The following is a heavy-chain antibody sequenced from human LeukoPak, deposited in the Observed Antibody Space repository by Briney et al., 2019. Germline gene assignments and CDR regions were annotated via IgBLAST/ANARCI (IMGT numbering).Heavy chain of an antibody. J-gene: IGHJ4*02. D-gene: IGHD3-22*01. CDR2: ISDSGGRT. Sequence: GGSLRLSCAVSGITLSNYGMSWVRQAPGKGLEWVAGISDSGGRTNYADSVKGQFTISRDNPKNTLYLQMTSLRAEDTAVYFCAKRGVVIRVILVGFHKEAYYFDSWGQGALVTVSS. CDR3: AKRGVVIRVILVGFHKEAYYFDS. CDR1: GITLSNYG. V-gene: IGHV3-23*01.